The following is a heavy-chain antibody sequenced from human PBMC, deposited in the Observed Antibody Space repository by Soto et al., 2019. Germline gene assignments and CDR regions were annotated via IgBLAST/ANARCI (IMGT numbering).Heavy chain of an antibody. Sequence: GGSLRLSCAASGFSFDDYAIHWVRQAPGKGLEWVSGINWNSGSIGYADSVKGRFTISRDNAKTSLYLQINSLRVEDTALYYCAKDRGSGSYAANYYYYGMDVWGQGTTVTVSS. CDR1: GFSFDDYA. V-gene: IGHV3-9*01. J-gene: IGHJ6*02. D-gene: IGHD3-10*01. CDR3: AKDRGSGSYAANYYYYGMDV. CDR2: INWNSGSI.